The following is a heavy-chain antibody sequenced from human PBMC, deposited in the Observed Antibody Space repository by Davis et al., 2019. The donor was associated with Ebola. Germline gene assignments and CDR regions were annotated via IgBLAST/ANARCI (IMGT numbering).Heavy chain of an antibody. J-gene: IGHJ4*02. CDR1: GFTFSSYW. D-gene: IGHD1-26*01. CDR3: AKAGHCGNYCSSDS. V-gene: IGHV3-23*01. CDR2: LGLSADT. Sequence: GGSLRLSCAASGFTFSSYWMSWVRQAPGKGLEWVSTLGLSADTYYADSVKGRFTIPRDNSKNTLHLQMNSLRVEDTAIYYCAKAGHCGNYCSSDSWGQGTLVTVSS.